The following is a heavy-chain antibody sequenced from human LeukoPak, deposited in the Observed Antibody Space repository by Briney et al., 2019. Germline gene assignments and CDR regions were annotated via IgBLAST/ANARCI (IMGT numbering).Heavy chain of an antibody. D-gene: IGHD6-19*01. CDR2: TYYRSKWYN. Sequence: SQTLSLTCAISGDSFSSNSAAWNWIRQSPSRGLEWLGRTYYRSKWYNDYAVSVKSRITINPDTSKNQFSLQLNSVTPEDTAVYYCARESTHSIAVAGKYWYFDLWGCGTLVSVSS. CDR1: GDSFSSNSAA. V-gene: IGHV6-1*01. J-gene: IGHJ2*01. CDR3: ARESTHSIAVAGKYWYFDL.